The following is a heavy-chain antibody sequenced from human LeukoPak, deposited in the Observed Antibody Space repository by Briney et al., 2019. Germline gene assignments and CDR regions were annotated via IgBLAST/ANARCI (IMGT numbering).Heavy chain of an antibody. J-gene: IGHJ4*02. CDR2: IKEDESEK. Sequence: PGGSLRLSCAASGFTFSSFWMTWVRQAPGKGLEWVANIKEDESEKYYVDSVKCRFTITRHNAKNSLYLQMNGLRADDTAVYYCARARHYARDYWGQGTLVTVSS. CDR1: GFTFSSFW. V-gene: IGHV3-7*01. D-gene: IGHD4-17*01. CDR3: ARARHYARDY.